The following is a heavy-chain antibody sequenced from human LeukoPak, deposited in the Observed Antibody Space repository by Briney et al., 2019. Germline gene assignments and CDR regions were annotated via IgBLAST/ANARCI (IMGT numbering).Heavy chain of an antibody. CDR3: ASDSSSGNYYGMDV. J-gene: IGHJ6*02. Sequence: PGGSLRLSCEASGFTFTNAWMTWVRQAPGKGLEWVSSISSSSSYIYYADSVKGRFTISRDNAKNSLFLQMNSLRSEDTAVYYCASDSSSGNYYGMDVWGQGTTVTVSS. D-gene: IGHD6-13*01. CDR2: ISSSSSYI. CDR1: GFTFTNAW. V-gene: IGHV3-21*01.